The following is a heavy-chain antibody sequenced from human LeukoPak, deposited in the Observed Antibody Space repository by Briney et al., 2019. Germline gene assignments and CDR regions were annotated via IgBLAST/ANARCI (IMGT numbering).Heavy chain of an antibody. CDR2: IRYDGSNK. J-gene: IGHJ6*03. V-gene: IGHV3-30*02. Sequence: PGGSLRLSCAASGFTFSSYGMHWVRQAPGKGPEWVAFIRYDGSNKYYADSVKGRFTISRDNSKNTLFLQMNSLRAEDTAVYYCAKDQGYSPVVDYYYMDVWGKGTTVTVSS. D-gene: IGHD5-18*01. CDR3: AKDQGYSPVVDYYYMDV. CDR1: GFTFSSYG.